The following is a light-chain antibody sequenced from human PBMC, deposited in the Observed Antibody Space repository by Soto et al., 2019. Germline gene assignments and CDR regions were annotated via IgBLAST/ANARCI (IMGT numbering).Light chain of an antibody. CDR1: QNIRNY. J-gene: IGKJ2*01. Sequence: DIQMTQSPSSLSAYVGDRVTITCRASQNIRNYLNWSQQRPGKTPNLLVYAASNLRGGVPSRFSGSGSETVFTLTINSLQPEDFATYDWQQMQSTTSYTIGQGTRV. CDR3: QQMQSTTSYT. V-gene: IGKV1-39*01. CDR2: AAS.